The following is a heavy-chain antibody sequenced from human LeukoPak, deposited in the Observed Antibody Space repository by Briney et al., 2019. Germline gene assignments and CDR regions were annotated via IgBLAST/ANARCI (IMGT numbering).Heavy chain of an antibody. CDR1: GGSFSGYY. Sequence: PSETLSLTCAVYGGSFSGYYWSWIRQPPGKGLEWIGYIYYSGSTNYNPSLKSRVTISVDTSKNQFSLKLSSVTAADTAVYYCARLRISPTVVFDYWGQGTLVTVSS. J-gene: IGHJ4*02. V-gene: IGHV4-59*01. CDR3: ARLRISPTVVFDY. CDR2: IYYSGST. D-gene: IGHD4-23*01.